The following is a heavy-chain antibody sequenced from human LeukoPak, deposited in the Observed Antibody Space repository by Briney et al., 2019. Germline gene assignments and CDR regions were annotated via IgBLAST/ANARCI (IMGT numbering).Heavy chain of an antibody. CDR3: ARGPYYYDSSGYYYEAYY. V-gene: IGHV7-4-1*02. Sequence: GASVKVSCKASGYTFTSYAMNWVRQAPGQGLEWMGWINTNTGNPTYAQGFTGRFVFSLDTSVSTAYLQISSLKAEDTAVYYCARGPYYYDSSGYYYEAYYWGQGALVTVSS. CDR1: GYTFTSYA. CDR2: INTNTGNP. D-gene: IGHD3-22*01. J-gene: IGHJ4*02.